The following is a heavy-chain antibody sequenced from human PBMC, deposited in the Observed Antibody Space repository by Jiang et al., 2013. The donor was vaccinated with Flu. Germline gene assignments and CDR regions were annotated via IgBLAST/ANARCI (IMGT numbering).Heavy chain of an antibody. J-gene: IGHJ4*02. CDR3: ARAIGGYSYGPFEY. CDR2: IIPIFGTT. Sequence: SCKASGGTLSSYASNWVRQAPGQGLEWMGGIIPIFGTTEYAQKFQGRVTITADELTGTVYMELTSLKSEDTAVYYCARAIGGYSYGPFEYWGQGTLVTVSA. CDR1: GGTLSSYA. D-gene: IGHD5-18*01. V-gene: IGHV1-69*01.